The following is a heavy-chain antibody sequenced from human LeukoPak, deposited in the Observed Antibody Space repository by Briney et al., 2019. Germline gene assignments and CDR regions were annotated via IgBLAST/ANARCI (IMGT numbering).Heavy chain of an antibody. CDR1: GFTFSSHA. D-gene: IGHD6-19*01. J-gene: IGHJ4*02. V-gene: IGHV3-30*18. Sequence: GGSLRLSCEASGFTFSSHAMNWVRQAPGKGLEWVAIISYDGSKKYYADSVKGRFTISRDNSKNTLYLQMNSLRAEDTAVYYCAKDRALAANDFDYWGQGTLVTVSS. CDR2: ISYDGSKK. CDR3: AKDRALAANDFDY.